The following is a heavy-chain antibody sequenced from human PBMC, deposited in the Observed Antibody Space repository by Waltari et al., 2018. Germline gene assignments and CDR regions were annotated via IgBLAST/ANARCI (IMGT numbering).Heavy chain of an antibody. Sequence: QVQLVQSGAEVKKPGSSVKVSCKASGGTFSSYALSCVRTAPGQGLEWMGGIIPIFGTANYAQKFQGRVTITTDESTSTAYMELSSLRSEDTAVYYCASHRGGTDPFDYWGQGTLVTVSS. CDR2: IIPIFGTA. J-gene: IGHJ4*02. V-gene: IGHV1-69*05. CDR1: GGTFSSYA. CDR3: ASHRGGTDPFDY.